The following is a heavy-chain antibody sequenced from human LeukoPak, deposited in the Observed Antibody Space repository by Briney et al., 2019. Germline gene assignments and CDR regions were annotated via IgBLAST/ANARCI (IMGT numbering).Heavy chain of an antibody. J-gene: IGHJ4*02. D-gene: IGHD3-22*01. CDR1: GYTFTGHY. Sequence: GASVKVSCKASGYTFTGHYMHWVRQAPGQGLEGMGWINPNSGGTNYAQKFQGRVTMTRDTSISTAYMELSRLRSDDSAVYYCASLNLPDSRGYYDDWGQGTLVTVSS. V-gene: IGHV1-2*02. CDR2: INPNSGGT. CDR3: ASLNLPDSRGYYDD.